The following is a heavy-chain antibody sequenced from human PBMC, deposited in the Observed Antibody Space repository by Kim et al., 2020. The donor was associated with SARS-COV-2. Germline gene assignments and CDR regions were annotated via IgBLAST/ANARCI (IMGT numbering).Heavy chain of an antibody. Sequence: GGSLRLSCAASGFTFSSYWMSWVRQAPGKGLEWVANIKQGGSKKYYVDSVKGRFTISRDNAKNSLYLQMNSLRAEDTAVYYCARGGHRYYDSSGYSHYYYGMDVWGQGTTVTVSS. CDR1: GFTFSSYW. CDR2: IKQGGSKK. J-gene: IGHJ6*02. CDR3: ARGGHRYYDSSGYSHYYYGMDV. D-gene: IGHD3-22*01. V-gene: IGHV3-7*01.